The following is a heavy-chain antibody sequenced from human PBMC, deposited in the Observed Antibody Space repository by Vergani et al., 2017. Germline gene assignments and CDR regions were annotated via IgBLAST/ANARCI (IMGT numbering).Heavy chain of an antibody. J-gene: IGHJ4*02. D-gene: IGHD1-26*01. CDR3: TRDVGGELLDY. CDR2: IRSKAYGGTT. V-gene: IGHV3-49*04. Sequence: EVQLVESGGGLVQPGRSLRLSCTASGFTFGDYAMSWVRQAPGKGLEWVGFIRSKAYGGTTEYAASVKGRFTISRDDSKSIAYLQMNSLKTEDTAVYYCTRDVGGELLDYWGQGTLVTVSS. CDR1: GFTFGDYA.